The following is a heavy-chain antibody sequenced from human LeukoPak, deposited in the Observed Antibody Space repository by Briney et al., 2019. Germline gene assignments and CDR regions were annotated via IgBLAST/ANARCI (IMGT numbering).Heavy chain of an antibody. D-gene: IGHD4-23*01. CDR2: ISYDGSNK. J-gene: IGHJ4*02. CDR1: GFTFSSYG. CDR3: AKDAVAYFDY. Sequence: GRSLRLSCAASGFTFSSYGMHWVRQAPGKGLEWVAVISYDGSNKYYADSVKGRFTISRDNSKNTLYLQMNSLRAEDTAVYYCAKDAVAYFDYWGQGTLVTVSS. V-gene: IGHV3-30*18.